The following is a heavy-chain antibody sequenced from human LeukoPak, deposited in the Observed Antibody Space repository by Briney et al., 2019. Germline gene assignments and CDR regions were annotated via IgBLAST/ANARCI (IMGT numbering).Heavy chain of an antibody. D-gene: IGHD6-13*01. CDR1: GFTFSSYS. V-gene: IGHV3-21*01. J-gene: IGHJ3*02. Sequence: GGSLRLSCAASGFTFSSYSMNWVRQAPGKGLEWVSSISSSSSYIYYADSVKGRFTISRDNAKNSLYLQMNSLRAEDTAVYYCARFSSSWTRLHAFDIWGQGTMVTVSS. CDR2: ISSSSSYI. CDR3: ARFSSSWTRLHAFDI.